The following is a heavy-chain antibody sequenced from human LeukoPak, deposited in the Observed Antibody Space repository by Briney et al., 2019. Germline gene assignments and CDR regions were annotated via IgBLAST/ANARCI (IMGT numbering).Heavy chain of an antibody. V-gene: IGHV1-69*05. CDR1: GGTFSSYA. Sequence: SVKVSCKASGGTFSSYAISWVRQAPGQGLEWMGGIIPIFGTANYAQKFQGRVTITTDESTSTAYMELSSLRSEDTAVYYCASHHDYGDPSYYYYYYYMDVWGKGTTVTVSS. D-gene: IGHD4-17*01. CDR3: ASHHDYGDPSYYYYYYYMDV. CDR2: IIPIFGTA. J-gene: IGHJ6*03.